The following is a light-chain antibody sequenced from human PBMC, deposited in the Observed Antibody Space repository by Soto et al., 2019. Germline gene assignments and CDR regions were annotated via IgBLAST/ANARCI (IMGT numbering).Light chain of an antibody. J-gene: IGKJ2*01. CDR1: QSISSY. Sequence: DIQMTPSPSSLSASVGDRVTITCRPSQSISSYLNWYQHKPGKAPKLLIYAASSLQSGVPSRFSGSGSGTDFTLTITSLQPEDFATYYCQQSDSTPRTFGQGTKLEIK. V-gene: IGKV1-39*01. CDR3: QQSDSTPRT. CDR2: AAS.